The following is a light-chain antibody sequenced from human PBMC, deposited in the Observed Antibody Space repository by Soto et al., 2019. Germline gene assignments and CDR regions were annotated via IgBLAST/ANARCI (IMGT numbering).Light chain of an antibody. J-gene: IGLJ2*01. CDR1: SGSIASNY. Sequence: NFMLTQPHSVSESPGKTVTISCTRSSGSIASNYVQWYQQRPGSAPTTVIYEDNQRPSGVPDRFSGSIDSSSNSASLTISGLKTEDEADYFWQSYDSSNHVGFGGGTKLTVL. V-gene: IGLV6-57*04. CDR3: QSYDSSNHVG. CDR2: EDN.